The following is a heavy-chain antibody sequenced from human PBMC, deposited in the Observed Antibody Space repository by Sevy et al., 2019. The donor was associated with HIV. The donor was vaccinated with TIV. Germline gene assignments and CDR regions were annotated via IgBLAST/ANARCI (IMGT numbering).Heavy chain of an antibody. CDR1: GITLTPYW. D-gene: IGHD3-22*01. CDR3: SRGLYYYDMRGHQEPGDY. CDR2: INSDGSST. J-gene: IGHJ4*02. V-gene: IGHV3-74*01. Sequence: GGSLRLSCAASGITLTPYWMHWVRQVPGKGLVWVSRINSDGSSTSYAESVKGRFTISRDNGKNTVYLQMKSLRVEDTAVYFCSRGLYYYDMRGHQEPGDYSGQGVLVTVSS.